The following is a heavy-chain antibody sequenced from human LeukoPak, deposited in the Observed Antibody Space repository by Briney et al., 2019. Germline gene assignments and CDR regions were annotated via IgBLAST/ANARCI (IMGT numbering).Heavy chain of an antibody. CDR1: AFAFSTYT. CDR3: AVDLLDCVPDFFCF. CDR2: VSHDSSHK. J-gene: IGHJ4*02. Sequence: PGGSLRLSCVASAFAFSTYTMHWVRQAPGKGLEWVAVVSHDSSHKYYVDSVKGRFTISRDNSKNTVYLQMNSLRVDDTAVYYCAVDLLDCVPDFFCFWGPGTLVT. D-gene: IGHD2-21*01. V-gene: IGHV3-30-3*01.